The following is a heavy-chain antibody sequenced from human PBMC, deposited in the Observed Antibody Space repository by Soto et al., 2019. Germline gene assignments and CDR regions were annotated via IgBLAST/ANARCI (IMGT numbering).Heavy chain of an antibody. Sequence: SETLSLTCTVSGGSVSSSSYYWGWVRQPPGKGLEWIGSVYYSGSTYYNPSLESRVTISVDKSKNQFSLKLSSVTAADTAVYYCAREKKWYSSSWALFDYWGQGTLVTVSS. CDR2: VYYSGST. V-gene: IGHV4-39*01. D-gene: IGHD6-13*01. CDR1: GGSVSSSSYY. CDR3: AREKKWYSSSWALFDY. J-gene: IGHJ4*02.